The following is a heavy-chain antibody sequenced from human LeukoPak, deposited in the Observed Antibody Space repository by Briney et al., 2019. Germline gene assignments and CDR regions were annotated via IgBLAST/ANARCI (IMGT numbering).Heavy chain of an antibody. Sequence: PSETLSLTCTVSGGSISSYYWSWIRQPPGKGLEWIGYIYYSGSTNYNPSLKSRVTISVDTSKNQFSLKLSSVTAADTAVYYCARASWSRGRYYFDYWGQGTLVTVSS. CDR3: ARASWSRGRYYFDY. J-gene: IGHJ4*02. CDR2: IYYSGST. CDR1: GGSISSYY. V-gene: IGHV4-59*01. D-gene: IGHD6-13*01.